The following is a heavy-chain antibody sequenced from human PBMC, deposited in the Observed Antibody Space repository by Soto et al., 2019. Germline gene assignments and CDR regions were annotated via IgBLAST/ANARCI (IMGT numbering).Heavy chain of an antibody. CDR3: ARGGGPGGSGSYSSRRNWFDP. CDR1: GYTFTSYC. V-gene: IGHV1-18*01. CDR2: ISAYNGNT. D-gene: IGHD3-10*01. J-gene: IGHJ5*02. Sequence: ASVKVSCKASGYTFTSYCISWVRQAPGQGLEWMGWISAYNGNTDYAQKLQGRVTMTTDTSTSTAYMELRSLRSDDTAVYYCARGGGPGGSGSYSSRRNWFDPWGQGTLVTVS.